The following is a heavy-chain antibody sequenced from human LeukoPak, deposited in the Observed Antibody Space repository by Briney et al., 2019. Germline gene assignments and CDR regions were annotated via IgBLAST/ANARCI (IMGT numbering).Heavy chain of an antibody. D-gene: IGHD1-26*01. CDR1: GFTFSSYS. V-gene: IGHV3-21*01. CDR3: ARAGSGSYYGDIDY. CDR2: ISSSSSYI. J-gene: IGHJ4*02. Sequence: GGSPRLSCAASGFTFSSYSMNWVRQAPGKGLEWVSSISSSSSYIYYADSVKGRFTISRDNAKNSLYLQMNSLRAEDTAVYYCARAGSGSYYGDIDYWGQGTLVTVSS.